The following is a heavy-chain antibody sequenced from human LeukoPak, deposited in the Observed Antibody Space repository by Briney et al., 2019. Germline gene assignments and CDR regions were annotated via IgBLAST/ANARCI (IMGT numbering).Heavy chain of an antibody. CDR2: ISYDGSNK. CDR1: GFTFSSYA. Sequence: PGGSLRLSCAASGFTFSSYAMHWVRQAPGKGLEWVAVISYDGSNKYYAVSVKGRFTISRDNSKNTLYLQMNSLRAEDTAVYYCARGEIQLWFHFDYWGQGTLVTVSP. V-gene: IGHV3-30-3*01. J-gene: IGHJ4*02. CDR3: ARGEIQLWFHFDY. D-gene: IGHD5-18*01.